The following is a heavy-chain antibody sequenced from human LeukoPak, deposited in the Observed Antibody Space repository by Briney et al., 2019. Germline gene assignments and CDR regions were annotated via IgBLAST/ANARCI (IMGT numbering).Heavy chain of an antibody. CDR1: GFSFSSYA. CDR3: ASRSSVAASGPG. CDR2: ISGSGGST. Sequence: PGGSLRLSCAASGFSFSSYAMSWVRQAPGKGLEWVSAISGSGGSTYYADSVKGRFTISRDNSKNTLYLQMNSLRAEDTAVYYCASRSSVAASGPGWGQGTLVTVSS. J-gene: IGHJ4*02. V-gene: IGHV3-23*01. D-gene: IGHD2-15*01.